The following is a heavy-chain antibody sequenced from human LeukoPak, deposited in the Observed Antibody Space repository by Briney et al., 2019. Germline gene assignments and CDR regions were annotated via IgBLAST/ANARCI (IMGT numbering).Heavy chain of an antibody. CDR2: ISYDGGYQ. Sequence: GGSLRLSCAASGFTFISYGMHWVRQAPGKGLEWVAVISYDGGYQYYADSVKGRLTISRDNSKNTVYLQLNSLRPEDTAVYYCAKDRRMMSAHCGMDVWGQGTTVTVSS. CDR3: AKDRRMMSAHCGMDV. V-gene: IGHV3-30*18. D-gene: IGHD3-16*01. CDR1: GFTFISYG. J-gene: IGHJ6*02.